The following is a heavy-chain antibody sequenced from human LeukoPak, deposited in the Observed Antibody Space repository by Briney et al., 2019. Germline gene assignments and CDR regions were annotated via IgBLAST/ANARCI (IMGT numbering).Heavy chain of an antibody. D-gene: IGHD6-13*01. J-gene: IGHJ4*02. CDR1: GGSISSGGYY. Sequence: PSETLSLTCTVSGGSISSGGYYWSWIRQPPGKGLEWIGYIYHSGSTYYNPSLKSRVTISVDRSKNQFSLKLSSVTAADTAVYYCAREAAAGVLGYWGQGTLVTVSS. CDR3: AREAAAGVLGY. V-gene: IGHV4-30-2*01. CDR2: IYHSGST.